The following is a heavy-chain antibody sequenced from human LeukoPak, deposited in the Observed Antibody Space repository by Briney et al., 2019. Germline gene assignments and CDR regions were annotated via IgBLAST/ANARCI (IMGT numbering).Heavy chain of an antibody. CDR1: SFTVSSSY. D-gene: IGHD3-16*01. Sequence: GGSLRLSCAASSFTVSSSYMTWVRQAPGKGLEWVSIIYSGGSTYYADSAKGRFTISRDISKNTLYLQMNSLRAEDTAVYYCARLPLGDYWGQGTLVTVSS. V-gene: IGHV3-66*04. J-gene: IGHJ4*02. CDR3: ARLPLGDY. CDR2: IYSGGST.